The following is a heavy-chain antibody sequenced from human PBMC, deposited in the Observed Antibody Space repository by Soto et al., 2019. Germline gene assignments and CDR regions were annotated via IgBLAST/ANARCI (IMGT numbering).Heavy chain of an antibody. J-gene: IGHJ4*02. Sequence: SGTLALTCTVSGCAISSYYWSWIRQPPGKGLEWIGYIYYSGSTNYNPSLKSRVTISVDTSKNQFSLKLSSVTAADTAVYYCVRGGCKFFDDGGQGTLVTVSS. CDR1: GCAISSYY. D-gene: IGHD6-19*01. CDR2: IYYSGST. CDR3: VRGGCKFFDD. V-gene: IGHV4-59*01.